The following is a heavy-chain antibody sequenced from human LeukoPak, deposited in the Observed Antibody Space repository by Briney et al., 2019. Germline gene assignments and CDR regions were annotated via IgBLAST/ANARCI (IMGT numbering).Heavy chain of an antibody. D-gene: IGHD1-26*01. Sequence: GGSLRLSCAASGFTFSSYGMHWVRQAPGKGLEWVALISYDGSNKYYADSVKGRFTVSRDNSKSTLNLQMNSLRAEDTAVYYCARMSGSHIDYWGQGTLVTVSS. J-gene: IGHJ4*02. CDR2: ISYDGSNK. CDR1: GFTFSSYG. V-gene: IGHV3-30*03. CDR3: ARMSGSHIDY.